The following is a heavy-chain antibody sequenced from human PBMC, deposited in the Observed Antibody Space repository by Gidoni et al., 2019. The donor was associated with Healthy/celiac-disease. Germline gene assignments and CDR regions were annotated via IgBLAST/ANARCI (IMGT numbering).Heavy chain of an antibody. D-gene: IGHD2-21*02. CDR1: GLTVSSNY. Sequence: EVQLVETGGGLIQPGGSLRLSCAASGLTVSSNYMSWVRQAPGKGLEWVSVIYSGGSTYYADSVKGRFTISRDNSKNTLYLQMNSLRAEDTAVYYCARENCGGDCYFAAHNWFDPWGQGTLVTVSS. CDR3: ARENCGGDCYFAAHNWFDP. CDR2: IYSGGST. J-gene: IGHJ5*02. V-gene: IGHV3-53*02.